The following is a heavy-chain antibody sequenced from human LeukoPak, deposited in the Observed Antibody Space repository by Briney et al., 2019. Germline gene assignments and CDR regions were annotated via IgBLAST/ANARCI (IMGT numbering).Heavy chain of an antibody. CDR2: INPSGGST. CDR3: ARDPPTYSSSSPDY. D-gene: IGHD6-6*01. V-gene: IGHV1-46*01. CDR1: GYTFTSYY. Sequence: GASVKVSCKASGYTFTSYYMHWVRQAPGQGLEWMGIINPSGGSTSYAQKFQGRVTMTRDMSTSTAYMELRSLRSDDTAVYYCARDPPTYSSSSPDYWGQGTLVTVSS. J-gene: IGHJ4*02.